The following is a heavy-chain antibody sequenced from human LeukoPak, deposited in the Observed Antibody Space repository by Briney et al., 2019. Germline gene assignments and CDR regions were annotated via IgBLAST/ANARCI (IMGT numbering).Heavy chain of an antibody. J-gene: IGHJ6*02. D-gene: IGHD6-13*01. Sequence: GRSLRLSCAASGFTFDDYAMHWVRQAPGKGLEWVSGISWNSGSIGYADSVKGRFTISRDNAKNSLYLQMYSLRAEGTALYYCAKEMYSSSFYYYYGMDVWGQGTTVTVSS. CDR2: ISWNSGSI. CDR1: GFTFDDYA. V-gene: IGHV3-9*01. CDR3: AKEMYSSSFYYYYGMDV.